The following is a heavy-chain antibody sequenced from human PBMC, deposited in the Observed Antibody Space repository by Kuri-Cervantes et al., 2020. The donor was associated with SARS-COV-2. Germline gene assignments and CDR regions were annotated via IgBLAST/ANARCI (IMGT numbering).Heavy chain of an antibody. J-gene: IGHJ6*03. CDR2: IYPGDSDT. CDR3: ARGGGPSLRYYYYYMDV. CDR1: GYTFTSYL. Sequence: GESLKISCKGSGYTFTSYLIGWVRQMPGKGLEWMGIIYPGDSDTRYSPSFQGQVTISDDKSISTAYLQWSSLKASDTAMYYCARGGGPSLRYYYYYMDVWGKGTTVTVSS. D-gene: IGHD2-15*01. V-gene: IGHV5-51*01.